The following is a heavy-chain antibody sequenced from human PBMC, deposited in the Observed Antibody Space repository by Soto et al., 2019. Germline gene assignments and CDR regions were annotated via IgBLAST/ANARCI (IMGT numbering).Heavy chain of an antibody. CDR2: INSDGRNT. Sequence: PGGSLRLSCAASGFIFSSYWMHWVRQVPGKGPVWVARINSDGRNTKYTDSVKGRFTISRDNAKNTLYLQMNSLRAEDTAVYYCAKGLYCSGGSCYIPLYYYYGMDVWGQGTTVTVSS. J-gene: IGHJ6*02. CDR1: GFIFSSYW. CDR3: AKGLYCSGGSCYIPLYYYYGMDV. D-gene: IGHD2-15*01. V-gene: IGHV3-74*03.